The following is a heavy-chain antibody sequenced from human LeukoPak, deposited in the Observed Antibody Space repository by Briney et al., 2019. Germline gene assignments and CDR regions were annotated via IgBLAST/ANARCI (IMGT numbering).Heavy chain of an antibody. J-gene: IGHJ4*02. CDR2: ISYDGSNK. CDR1: GFTFSSYA. D-gene: IGHD2-21*02. V-gene: IGHV3-30-3*01. CDR3: AKDSIGETAITCFDY. Sequence: GGSLGLSCAASGFTFSSYAMHWVRQAPGKGLEWVAVISYDGSNKYYADSVKGRFTISRDNSKNTLYLQMNSLRAEDTAVYYCAKDSIGETAITCFDYWGQGTLVTVSS.